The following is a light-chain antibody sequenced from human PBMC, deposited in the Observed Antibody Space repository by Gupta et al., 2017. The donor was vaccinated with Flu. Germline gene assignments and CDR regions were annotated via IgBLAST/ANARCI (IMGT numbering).Light chain of an antibody. J-gene: IGKJ2*01. CDR3: HLYGTAPDNFGKGE. Sequence: EIVLTQSPGTLSLSPGERATLSCRASQSISTGFLAWYQQRPGQAPRLRIYGASSRATGIQDRFTARGSGTDFTLTISRLEPEDSAVYFCHLYGTAPDNFGKGEVGQGATLEIK. V-gene: IGKV3-20*01. CDR1: QSISTGF. CDR2: GAS.